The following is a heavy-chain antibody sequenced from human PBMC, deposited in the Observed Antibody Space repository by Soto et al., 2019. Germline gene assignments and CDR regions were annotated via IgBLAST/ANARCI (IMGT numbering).Heavy chain of an antibody. CDR3: ATVPHWGATMFYWFDP. D-gene: IGHD1-26*01. V-gene: IGHV1-24*01. Sequence: GASVKVSCKVSGYTLTELSMHWVRQAPGKGLEWMGGFDPEDGETIYAQKFQGRVTMTEDTSTDTAYMELSSLRSEDTAVYYCATVPHWGATMFYWFDPWGQGTLVTVSS. CDR1: GYTLTELS. J-gene: IGHJ5*02. CDR2: FDPEDGET.